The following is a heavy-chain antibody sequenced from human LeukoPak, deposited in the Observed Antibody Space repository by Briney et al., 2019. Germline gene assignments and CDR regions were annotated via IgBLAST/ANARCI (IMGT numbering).Heavy chain of an antibody. J-gene: IGHJ4*02. Sequence: SETLSLTCSVSGGSISSSSYYWGWIRQPPGKGLEWIGTISYTGSTHYNPSLKSRVSISVDTSKNQFSLKLSAVTAADTAVYYCATKYSSSWYAYWGQGTLVTVSS. D-gene: IGHD6-13*01. CDR1: GGSISSSSYY. V-gene: IGHV4-39*01. CDR2: ISYTGST. CDR3: ATKYSSSWYAY.